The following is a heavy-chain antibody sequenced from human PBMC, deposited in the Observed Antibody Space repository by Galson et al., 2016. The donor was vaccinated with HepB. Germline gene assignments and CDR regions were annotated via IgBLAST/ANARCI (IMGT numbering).Heavy chain of an antibody. D-gene: IGHD2-15*01. CDR2: ISGSGGST. Sequence: RLSCAASGFTFSSYAMSWVRQAPGKGLEWVSAISGSGGSTYYADSVKGRFTISRDNSKNTLYLQMNSLRAEDTAVYYCAKDLRGSCYSCHDTFDYWGQGTLVTVSS. CDR3: AKDLRGSCYSCHDTFDY. V-gene: IGHV3-23*01. J-gene: IGHJ4*02. CDR1: GFTFSSYA.